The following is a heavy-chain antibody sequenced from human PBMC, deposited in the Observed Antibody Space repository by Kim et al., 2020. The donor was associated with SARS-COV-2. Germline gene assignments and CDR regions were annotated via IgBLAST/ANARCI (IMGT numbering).Heavy chain of an antibody. V-gene: IGHV1-3*01. Sequence: ASVKVSCKASGFTFTNYVIHWVRQAPGQRLEWMGWINAGNGNTKYSQKFQGRVTITRDSSASAASMELSSLRSEDTAIHYCGRGEIGYCRSTTCSGSFDIWGQGTMVTVSS. J-gene: IGHJ3*02. CDR3: GRGEIGYCRSTTCSGSFDI. CDR2: INAGNGNT. D-gene: IGHD2-2*01. CDR1: GFTFTNYV.